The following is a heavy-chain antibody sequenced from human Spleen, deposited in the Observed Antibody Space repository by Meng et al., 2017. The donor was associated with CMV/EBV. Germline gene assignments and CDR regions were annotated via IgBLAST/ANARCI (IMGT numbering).Heavy chain of an antibody. J-gene: IGHJ4*02. D-gene: IGHD3-3*01. Sequence: GGSLRLSCAASGFTFNDYGMSWVRQVPGKGLEWVSGIYWNGGNTRYADSVKGRFTISRDNAKNSLYLQMNSLRAEDTALYYCARASTILGVVTPYYFDYWGQGTLVTVSS. V-gene: IGHV3-20*04. CDR2: IYWNGGNT. CDR3: ARASTILGVVTPYYFDY. CDR1: GFTFNDYG.